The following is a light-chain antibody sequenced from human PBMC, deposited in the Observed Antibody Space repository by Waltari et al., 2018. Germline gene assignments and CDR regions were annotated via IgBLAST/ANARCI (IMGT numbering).Light chain of an antibody. CDR3: HQYDSYPRT. CDR1: QGINNY. J-gene: IGKJ2*01. V-gene: IGKV1-16*01. Sequence: DIQMTQSPSSLSASVGARVTITCRASQGINNYLAWFQQKPGKAPTSLIYASSSLESGVPSRFSGSGSGTDFTLTITSLQPEDFATYYCHQYDSYPRTFGQGTKLEIK. CDR2: ASS.